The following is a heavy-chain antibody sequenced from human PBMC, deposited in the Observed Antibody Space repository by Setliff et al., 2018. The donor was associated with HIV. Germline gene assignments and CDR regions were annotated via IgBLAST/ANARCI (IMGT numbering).Heavy chain of an antibody. CDR2: INQDGSEK. CDR3: ARSGGDCSGISCYSLWFDP. CDR1: GFTFNNYW. J-gene: IGHJ5*02. V-gene: IGHV3-7*03. D-gene: IGHD2-15*01. Sequence: GGSLRLSCAASGFTFNNYWMAWVRQAPGKGLEWVGNINQDGSEKNYVDSVKGRFSISRDNAENSLFLQMNSLRTEDTAVYYCARSGGDCSGISCYSLWFDPWGHGTLVTVSS.